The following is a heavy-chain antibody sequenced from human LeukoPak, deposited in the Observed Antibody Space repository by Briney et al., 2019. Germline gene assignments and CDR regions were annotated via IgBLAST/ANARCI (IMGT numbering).Heavy chain of an antibody. CDR2: INHSGST. CDR1: GGSFSGYY. V-gene: IGHV4-34*01. Sequence: SETLSLTCAVYGGSFSGYYWSWIRQPPGKGLEWIGEINHSGSTNYNPSLKSRVTISVDTSKNQFSLKLSSVTAADTAVYYCARLQITLVRGVIIGDAFDMWGQGTMVTVSS. CDR3: ARLQITLVRGVIIGDAFDM. J-gene: IGHJ3*02. D-gene: IGHD3-10*01.